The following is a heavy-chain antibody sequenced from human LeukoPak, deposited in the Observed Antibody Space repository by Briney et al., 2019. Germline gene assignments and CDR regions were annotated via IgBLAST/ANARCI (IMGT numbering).Heavy chain of an antibody. D-gene: IGHD6-13*01. CDR3: AKGQSAGTRVFRWFDP. J-gene: IGHJ5*02. CDR2: ISGSGGRT. Sequence: PGGSLRLSCIASGFTFRNYAMTWVRQAPGKGLQFVSAISGSGGRTYYADSVKGRFTIARDNSNNTLYLQMNSLGAEDTAVYYCAKGQSAGTRVFRWFDPWGQGTLVTVSS. CDR1: GFTFRNYA. V-gene: IGHV3-23*01.